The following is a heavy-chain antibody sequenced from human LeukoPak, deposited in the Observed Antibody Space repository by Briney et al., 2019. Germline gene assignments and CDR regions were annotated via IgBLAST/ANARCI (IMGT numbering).Heavy chain of an antibody. Sequence: PSYTLSLTCTVSNGSITSYYWSWIRQPARKGLEWIGRIYTSGRTNYNPSLTSRVTISVDTSKNQFSLKPTSVTAADTAVYYCARHLVGAPDYWGQGTLVTVSS. V-gene: IGHV4-4*07. J-gene: IGHJ4*02. CDR3: ARHLVGAPDY. D-gene: IGHD1-26*01. CDR1: NGSITSYY. CDR2: IYTSGRT.